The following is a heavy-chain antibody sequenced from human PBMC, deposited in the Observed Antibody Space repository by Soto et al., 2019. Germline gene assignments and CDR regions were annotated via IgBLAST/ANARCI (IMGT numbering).Heavy chain of an antibody. J-gene: IGHJ6*02. CDR3: XXXXXXGAVMGV. CDR2: ISSGGEYI. V-gene: IGHV3-21*01. CDR1: GLIFSNYG. Sequence: EVQLVESGGGLVKPGGSLRLSCTASGLIFSNYGMNWVRQAAGKRPEWVSSISSGGEYIDYADSVKGRLTISRDNXXXXXXXXXXXXXXXXXXXXXXXXXXXXGAVMGVWGQGTTVTVSS.